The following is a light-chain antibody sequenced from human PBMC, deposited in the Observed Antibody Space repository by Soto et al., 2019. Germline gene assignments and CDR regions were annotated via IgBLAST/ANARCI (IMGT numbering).Light chain of an antibody. Sequence: TQSPATLSVFPGEKATLSCGASQNIFTYLAWYQQKPGKAPKLLIFDASTLQSGVPPRFSGSGSGTEFTLTISSLQPDDFATYYCQHYTLYSASFGPGTKV. J-gene: IGKJ1*01. V-gene: IGKV1-5*01. CDR3: QHYTLYSAS. CDR2: DAS. CDR1: QNIFTY.